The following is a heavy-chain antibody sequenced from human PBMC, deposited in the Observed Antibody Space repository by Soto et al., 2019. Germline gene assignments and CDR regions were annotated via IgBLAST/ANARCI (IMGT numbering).Heavy chain of an antibody. CDR1: DDSINXXXYX. V-gene: IGHV4-39*01. CDR3: ARLEGLATISYYFDF. J-gene: IGHJ4*02. CDR2: IYYRGNA. Sequence: QLQLQESGPGLVKPSETLSLTCSVSDDSINXXXYXXGWIRQPPGKGLEWIGSIYYRGNAYYNPSLQTRVTISLDXSXSXFXXXXXXXTAADSAVYFCARLEGLATISYYFDFWGPGALVTVSS. D-gene: IGHD3-9*01.